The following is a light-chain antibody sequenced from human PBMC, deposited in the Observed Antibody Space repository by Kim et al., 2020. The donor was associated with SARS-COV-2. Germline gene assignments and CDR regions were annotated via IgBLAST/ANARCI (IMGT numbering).Light chain of an antibody. CDR3: SSYAGSNNYV. Sequence: GQSAPLSCTGTSSDVGGYNYVSWYQQHPGKAPKLMIYEVSKRPSGVPDRFSGSKSGNTASLTVSGLQAEDEADYYCSSYAGSNNYVFGTGTKVTVL. J-gene: IGLJ1*01. V-gene: IGLV2-8*01. CDR2: EVS. CDR1: SSDVGGYNY.